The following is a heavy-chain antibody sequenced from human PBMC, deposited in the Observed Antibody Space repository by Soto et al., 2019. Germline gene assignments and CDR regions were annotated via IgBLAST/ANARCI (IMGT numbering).Heavy chain of an antibody. J-gene: IGHJ4*02. Sequence: EVQLVESGGGLAQPGGSLRLSCAASGFTFRSYWMHWVRQVPGKGLVWVSRINSDGSSTWYADSVKGRFTISRDNAENTLHLQMNSLRAEDTAVYYCARDQGMATDYWGQGPLVTVSS. CDR2: INSDGSST. D-gene: IGHD5-12*01. CDR1: GFTFRSYW. CDR3: ARDQGMATDY. V-gene: IGHV3-74*01.